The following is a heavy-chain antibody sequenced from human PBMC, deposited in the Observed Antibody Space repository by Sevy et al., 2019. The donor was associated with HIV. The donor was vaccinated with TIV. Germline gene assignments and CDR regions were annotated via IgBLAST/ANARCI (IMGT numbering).Heavy chain of an antibody. CDR3: ALERLSSDVAEYFQN. CDR1: GFTFTLYS. J-gene: IGHJ1*01. V-gene: IGHV3-30-3*01. D-gene: IGHD1-1*01. CDR2: ISFDGSNK. Sequence: GGSQRLSCAASGFTFTLYSMHWVRQAPGKGLEWVATISFDGSNKHYADSVKGRFTISRDNSQNSLYLQMNSLRTEDTAVYYCALERLSSDVAEYFQNWGQGTLVTVSS.